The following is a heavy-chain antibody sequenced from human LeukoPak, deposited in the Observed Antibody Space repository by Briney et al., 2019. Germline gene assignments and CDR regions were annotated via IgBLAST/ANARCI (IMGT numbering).Heavy chain of an antibody. D-gene: IGHD6-6*01. CDR1: GFTLSSYS. V-gene: IGHV3-21*01. CDR2: ISSSSTHI. Sequence: GGSLTLSCPASGFTLSSYSMNWVRQAPGKGLEWVSYISSSSTHIYYADSVKGRFTISRDNARNSLYLQMNSLRAEDTAIYYCARSEHSGSSFYYWGQGTLVTVSS. CDR3: ARSEHSGSSFYY. J-gene: IGHJ4*02.